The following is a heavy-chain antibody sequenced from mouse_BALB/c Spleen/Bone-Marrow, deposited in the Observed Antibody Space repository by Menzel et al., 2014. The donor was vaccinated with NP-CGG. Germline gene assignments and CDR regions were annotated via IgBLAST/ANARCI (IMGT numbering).Heavy chain of an antibody. CDR3: TRGGNWDDFDY. D-gene: IGHD4-1*01. V-gene: IGHV5-17*02. J-gene: IGHJ2*01. CDR2: ISSGSSTI. CDR1: GFTFXSFG. Sequence: EVKLMESGGGLVQPGGSRKLSCAASGFTFXSFGMHWVRQTPGKGLEWVAYISSGSSTIYYADTVKGRFTISRDNPKNTLFLQVTSLRSEDTAMYYCTRGGNWDDFDYWGQGTTLTVSS.